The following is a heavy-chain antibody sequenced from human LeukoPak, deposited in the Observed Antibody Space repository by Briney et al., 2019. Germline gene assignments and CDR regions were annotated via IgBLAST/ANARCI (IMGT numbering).Heavy chain of an antibody. CDR2: ISSSSYI. J-gene: IGHJ4*02. Sequence: GGSLRLSCAASGFTFSSYSMNWVRQAPGKGLEWVSSISSSSYIYYADSVKGRFTISRDNSKNTLFLQMNSLRVEDTAVYYCARDLRGYSGYDSRLDYWGQGTLVTVSS. CDR3: ARDLRGYSGYDSRLDY. V-gene: IGHV3-21*01. CDR1: GFTFSSYS. D-gene: IGHD5-12*01.